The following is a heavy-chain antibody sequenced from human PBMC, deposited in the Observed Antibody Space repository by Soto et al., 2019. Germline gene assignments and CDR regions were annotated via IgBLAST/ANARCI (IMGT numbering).Heavy chain of an antibody. CDR1: GGSISSYY. J-gene: IGHJ4*02. V-gene: IGHV4-59*01. Sequence: SETLSLTCTVSGGSISSYYWSWIRQPPGKGLEWIGYIYYSGSTNYNPSLKSRVTISVDTSKNQFSLKLSSVTAADTAVYYCAAYGSGSYYYGSGFYYWGQGTLVTVSS. CDR3: AAYGSGSYYYGSGFYY. D-gene: IGHD3-10*01. CDR2: IYYSGST.